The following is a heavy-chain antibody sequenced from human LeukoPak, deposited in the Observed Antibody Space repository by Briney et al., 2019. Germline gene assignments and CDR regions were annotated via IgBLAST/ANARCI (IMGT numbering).Heavy chain of an antibody. J-gene: IGHJ4*02. D-gene: IGHD3/OR15-3a*01. Sequence: SETLSLTCTVSGGSISSSSYYWGWIRQPPGKGLEWIGSIYYSGSTYYNPSLKSRVTISVDTSKNQFSLKLSPVTAADTAVYYCARQDGLHFDYWGQGTLVTVSS. V-gene: IGHV4-39*01. CDR2: IYYSGST. CDR3: ARQDGLHFDY. CDR1: GGSISSSSYY.